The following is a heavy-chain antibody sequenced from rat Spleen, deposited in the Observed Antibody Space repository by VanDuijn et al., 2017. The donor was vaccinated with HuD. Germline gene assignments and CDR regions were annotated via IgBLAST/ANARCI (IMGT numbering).Heavy chain of an antibody. V-gene: IGHV2-1*01. D-gene: IGHD1-12*03. Sequence: QVQLKESGPGLVPPSQPLSLTCTVSGFSLTDHSVHWVRQPPGKGLEWMGGIWDDETTDYNPALKSRLSISRDTSKSQVFLRMDSLQTDDTAIYFCSCDGYYWGQGVMVTVSS. CDR1: GFSLTDHS. CDR2: IWDDETT. CDR3: SCDGYY. J-gene: IGHJ2*01.